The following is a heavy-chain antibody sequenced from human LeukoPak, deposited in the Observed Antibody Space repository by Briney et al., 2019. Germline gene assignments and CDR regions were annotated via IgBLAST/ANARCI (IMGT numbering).Heavy chain of an antibody. CDR3: ARYSSSWYPTFDY. J-gene: IGHJ4*02. CDR1: GYSISSGFY. Sequence: PSETLSLTCTVSGYSISSGFYWGWIRPPPGKGLEWIGSIYHSGSTHYNSSLKSRVTISVDTSKNQLSLKLSSVTAADTAVYYCARYSSSWYPTFDYWGQGTLVTVSS. D-gene: IGHD6-13*01. CDR2: IYHSGST. V-gene: IGHV4-38-2*02.